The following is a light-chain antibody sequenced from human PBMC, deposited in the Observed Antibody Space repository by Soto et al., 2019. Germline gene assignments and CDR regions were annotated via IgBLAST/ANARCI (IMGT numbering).Light chain of an antibody. CDR2: DVS. Sequence: IVLIQSPATLSVSPGERATLSCRASQNISNYLIWYQQKPGQAPRLLIYDVSNRATDIPARFSGSGSGTDFTLVISRVGPEDSAVYYCQQYGNSPRTFGQGTKVDI. CDR1: QNISNY. CDR3: QQYGNSPRT. V-gene: IGKV3-11*01. J-gene: IGKJ1*01.